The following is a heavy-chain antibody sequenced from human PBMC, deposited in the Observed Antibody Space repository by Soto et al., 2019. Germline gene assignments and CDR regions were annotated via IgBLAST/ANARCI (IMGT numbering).Heavy chain of an antibody. V-gene: IGHV3-30-3*01. CDR3: ARGRHPGYYFDY. CDR1: GFTFSSYA. Sequence: GGSLRLSCAASGFTFSSYAMHWVRQAPGKGLEWVAVISYDGSNKYYADSVKGRFTISRDNSKNTLYLQMNSLRAEDTAVYYCARGRHPGYYFDYWGQGTLVTVSS. CDR2: ISYDGSNK. J-gene: IGHJ4*02.